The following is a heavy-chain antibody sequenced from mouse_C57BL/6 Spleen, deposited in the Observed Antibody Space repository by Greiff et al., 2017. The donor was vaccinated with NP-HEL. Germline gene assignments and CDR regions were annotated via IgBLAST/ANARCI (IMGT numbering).Heavy chain of an antibody. J-gene: IGHJ4*01. CDR3: NYGSSYGRGYYAMDY. D-gene: IGHD1-1*01. CDR1: GYTFTDYE. V-gene: IGHV1-15*01. CDR2: IDPETGGT. Sequence: QVQLKESGAELVRPGASVTLSCKASGYTFTDYEMHWVKQTPVHGLEWIGAIDPETGGTAYNQKFKGKAILTADQSSSTAYMELRSLTSEDSAVYYCNYGSSYGRGYYAMDYWGQGTSVTVSS.